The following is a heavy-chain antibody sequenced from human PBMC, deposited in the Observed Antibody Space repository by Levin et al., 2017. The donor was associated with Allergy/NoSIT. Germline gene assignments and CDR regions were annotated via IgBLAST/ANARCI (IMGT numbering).Heavy chain of an antibody. Sequence: RSGGSLRLSCAASGFTFDDYGMSWVRQAPGKGLEWVSGINWSGGTTAYTDSVKGRFTISRDNAKNSLYLQMDNLRAEDTAFYYCAGDLWLGVMVRGVSPSDYWGQGTLVTVSS. J-gene: IGHJ4*02. CDR3: AGDLWLGVMVRGVSPSDY. V-gene: IGHV3-20*04. D-gene: IGHD3-10*01. CDR1: GFTFDDYG. CDR2: INWSGGTT.